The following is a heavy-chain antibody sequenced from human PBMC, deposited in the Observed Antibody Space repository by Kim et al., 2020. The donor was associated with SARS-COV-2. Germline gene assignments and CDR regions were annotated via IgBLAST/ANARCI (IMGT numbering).Heavy chain of an antibody. V-gene: IGHV3-9*01. J-gene: IGHJ6*02. Sequence: SVKGRFTISRDNAKNSQYLQMNSLRAEDTALYDCESLAEAAGTGWDYGMDVWGQGTTVTVSS. CDR3: ESLAEAAGTGWDYGMDV. D-gene: IGHD6-13*01.